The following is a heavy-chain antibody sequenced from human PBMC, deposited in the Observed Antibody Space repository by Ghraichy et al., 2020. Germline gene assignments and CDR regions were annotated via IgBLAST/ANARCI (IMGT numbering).Heavy chain of an antibody. D-gene: IGHD3-16*01. V-gene: IGHV3-53*01. CDR3: AREGGGAGYYYGMDV. CDR2: IYSGGST. J-gene: IGHJ6*02. Sequence: GGSLRLSCAASGFTVSSNYMSWVRQAPGKGLEWVSVIYSGGSTYYADSVKGRFTISRDNSKNTLYIQMNSLRAEDTAVYYCAREGGGAGYYYGMDVWGQGTTVTVSS. CDR1: GFTVSSNY.